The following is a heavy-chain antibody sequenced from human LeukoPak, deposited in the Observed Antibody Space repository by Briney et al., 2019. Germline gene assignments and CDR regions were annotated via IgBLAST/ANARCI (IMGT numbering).Heavy chain of an antibody. CDR2: IYYSGST. Sequence: SETLSLTCTVSGGSISSYYWGWIRQPPGKGLEWIGSIYYSGSTYYNPSLKSRVTISVDTSKNQFSLKLSSVTAADTAVYYCARDATMVRGVIDYWGQGTLVTVSS. J-gene: IGHJ4*02. CDR3: ARDATMVRGVIDY. V-gene: IGHV4-39*07. CDR1: GGSISSYY. D-gene: IGHD3-10*01.